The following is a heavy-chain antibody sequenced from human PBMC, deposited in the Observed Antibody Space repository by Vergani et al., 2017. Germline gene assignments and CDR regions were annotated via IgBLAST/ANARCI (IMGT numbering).Heavy chain of an antibody. CDR2: ISSSSSYI. CDR1: GFTFSSYS. CDR3: ARDRYDHGSGSYPYFYYYGLDV. Sequence: EVQLVESGGGLVKRGGSLRLSCAASGFTFSSYSMNWVRQAPGKGLEWVSSISSSSSYIHYSDSLKGRFTISRDNAKRSLYLQMNSLRAEDTGVYYCARDRYDHGSGSYPYFYYYGLDVWGQGTAVTVAS. V-gene: IGHV3-21*01. J-gene: IGHJ6*02. D-gene: IGHD3-10*01.